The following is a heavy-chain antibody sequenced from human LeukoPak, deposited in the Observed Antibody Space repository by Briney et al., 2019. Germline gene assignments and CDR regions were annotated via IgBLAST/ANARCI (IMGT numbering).Heavy chain of an antibody. Sequence: PGGSLRLSCAASGFTFSSYGMHWVRQAPGKGLEWVAFIRYDGSNKYYADSVKGRFTISRDNSKNTLYLQMNSLRAEDTAVCYCAKDRTSIFGVVIPFDYWGQGTLVTVSS. J-gene: IGHJ4*02. CDR2: IRYDGSNK. V-gene: IGHV3-30*02. CDR1: GFTFSSYG. CDR3: AKDRTSIFGVVIPFDY. D-gene: IGHD3-3*01.